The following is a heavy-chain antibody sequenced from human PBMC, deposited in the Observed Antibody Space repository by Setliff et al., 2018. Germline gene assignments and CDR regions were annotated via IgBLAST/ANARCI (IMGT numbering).Heavy chain of an antibody. D-gene: IGHD2-2*01. CDR2: ISGSGGST. Sequence: PGGSLRLSCAASGFTFSSYAMSWVHQAPGKGLEWVSAISGSGGSTYYADSVKGRFTISRDNSKNTLYLQMNSLRAEDTAVYYCAKDFGRYCSSTSCQWGYYSMDVWGRGTTVTVSS. J-gene: IGHJ6*03. CDR3: AKDFGRYCSSTSCQWGYYSMDV. V-gene: IGHV3-23*01. CDR1: GFTFSSYA.